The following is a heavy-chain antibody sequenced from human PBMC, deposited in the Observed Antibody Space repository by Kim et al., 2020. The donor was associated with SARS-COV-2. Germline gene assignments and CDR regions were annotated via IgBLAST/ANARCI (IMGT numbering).Heavy chain of an antibody. CDR2: ISSSSSYI. J-gene: IGHJ4*02. CDR1: GFTFSSYS. D-gene: IGHD3-9*01. V-gene: IGHV3-21*01. Sequence: GGSLRLSCAASGFTFSSYSMNWVRQAPGKGLEWVSSISSSSSYIYYADSVKGRFTISRDNAKNSLYLQMNSLRAEDTAVYYCARAPAGGYDILTGYPYYFDYWGQGTLVTVSS. CDR3: ARAPAGGYDILTGYPYYFDY.